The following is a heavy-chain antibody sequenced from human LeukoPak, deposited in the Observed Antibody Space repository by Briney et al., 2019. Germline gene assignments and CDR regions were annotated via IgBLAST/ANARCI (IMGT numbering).Heavy chain of an antibody. J-gene: IGHJ5*02. Sequence: SQTLSLTCTVSGGSISSGDYYWSWIRQPPGKGLEWIGYIYYSGSTYYNPSLKSRVTISVDTSKNQFSLKLSSVTAADTAVYYCARELDGYYDRTYDPWGQGTLVTVSS. CDR1: GGSISSGDYY. D-gene: IGHD3-22*01. CDR2: IYYSGST. V-gene: IGHV4-30-4*01. CDR3: ARELDGYYDRTYDP.